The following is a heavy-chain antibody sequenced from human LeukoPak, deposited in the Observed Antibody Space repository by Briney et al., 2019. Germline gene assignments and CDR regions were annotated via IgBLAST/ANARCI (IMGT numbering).Heavy chain of an antibody. CDR2: IYTSGST. CDR1: GGSISSGSYY. D-gene: IGHD3-3*01. Sequence: PSETLSLTCTVSGGSISSGSYYWSWIRQPAGKGLEWIGRIYTSGSTNYNPSLKSRVTMSVDTSKNQFSLKLSSVTAADTAVYYCARGQVASVTIFGVVTYWFDPWGQGTLVTVSS. CDR3: ARGQVASVTIFGVVTYWFDP. J-gene: IGHJ5*02. V-gene: IGHV4-61*02.